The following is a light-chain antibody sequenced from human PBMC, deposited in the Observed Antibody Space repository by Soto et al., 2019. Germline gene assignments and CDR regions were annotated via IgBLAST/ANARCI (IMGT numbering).Light chain of an antibody. CDR3: QQFGRSPLT. V-gene: IGKV3-20*01. J-gene: IGKJ4*01. Sequence: EVVLTQSPGTLSLSPGERATLSCRASQSVSSTNLAWYQQKPGQAPRLLIYGASSRATGIPDRFSGSGSGTDFTLTISRLEPEDFAVYYCQQFGRSPLTFGGRTKVDIK. CDR1: QSVSSTN. CDR2: GAS.